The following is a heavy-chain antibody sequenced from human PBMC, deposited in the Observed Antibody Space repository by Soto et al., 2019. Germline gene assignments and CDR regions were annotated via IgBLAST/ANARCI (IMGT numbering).Heavy chain of an antibody. J-gene: IGHJ4*02. V-gene: IGHV1-69*02. D-gene: IGHD4-17*01. CDR3: ARGQLTTVTTFDY. Sequence: GASVKVSCKASGGTFSSYTISWVRQAPGQGLEWMGRIIPILGIANYAQKFQGRVTITADKSTSTAYMELSSLRPEDTAVYYCARGQLTTVTTFDYWGQGTLVTVSS. CDR1: GGTFSSYT. CDR2: IIPILGIA.